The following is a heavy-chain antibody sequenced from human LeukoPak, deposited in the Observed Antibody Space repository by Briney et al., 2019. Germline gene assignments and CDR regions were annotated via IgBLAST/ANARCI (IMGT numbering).Heavy chain of an antibody. CDR2: TSSSGGST. CDR1: GLTFSSYA. V-gene: IGHV3-23*01. J-gene: IGHJ4*02. CDR3: AKKANSGYYYAFDY. D-gene: IGHD3-22*01. Sequence: GGSLRLSCAASGLTFSSYAMSWVRQRPGKGLEGVSATSSSGGSTYYGDSVKGQFTISKENSKNTLYMEMNSLRAEDTAVYYCAKKANSGYYYAFDYWGQGTLVTVSS.